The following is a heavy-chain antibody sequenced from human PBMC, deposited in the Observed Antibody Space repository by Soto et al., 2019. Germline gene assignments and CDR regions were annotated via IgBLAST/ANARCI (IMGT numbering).Heavy chain of an antibody. V-gene: IGHV3-33*01. CDR1: GFTFSSYG. D-gene: IGHD3-10*01. CDR2: IWYDGSNK. CDR3: ARGERITMVRGVIRSLLFFDY. Sequence: GGSLRLSCAASGFTFSSYGMHWVRQAPGKGLEWVAVIWYDGSNKYYADSVKGRFTISRDNSKNTLYLQMNSLRAEDTAVYYCARGERITMVRGVIRSLLFFDYWGQG. J-gene: IGHJ4*02.